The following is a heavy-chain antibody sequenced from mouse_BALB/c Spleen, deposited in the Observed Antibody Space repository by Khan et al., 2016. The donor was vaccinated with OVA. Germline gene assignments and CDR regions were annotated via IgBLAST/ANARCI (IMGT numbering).Heavy chain of an antibody. D-gene: IGHD1-1*01. V-gene: IGHV2-9*02. CDR3: ARALYYGARFAF. J-gene: IGHJ3*01. Sequence: QVQLKESGPGLVAPSQSLSITCTVSGFSLNSYGVHWVRQPPGKGLEWLGVIWAGGSTNHNSALMSRLSISKDNSKSQVFLKMNSLQTDDTAMYYCARALYYGARFAFWGQGTLVTVSA. CDR2: IWAGGST. CDR1: GFSLNSYG.